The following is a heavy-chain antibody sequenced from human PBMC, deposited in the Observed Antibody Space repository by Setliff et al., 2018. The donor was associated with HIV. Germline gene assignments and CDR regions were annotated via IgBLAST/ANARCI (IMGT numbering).Heavy chain of an antibody. CDR1: GFPFSAYA. Sequence: PGESLKISCEASGFPFSAYAFSWVRQAPGKGLEWVSTSGNGGIIVYTDSVKGRFTMSRDDSKNTLFLVLTSLRPEDTAVYYCAKQVSGYFDYWGQGALVTVSS. CDR2: SGNGGII. CDR3: AKQVSGYFDY. J-gene: IGHJ4*02. D-gene: IGHD3-10*01. V-gene: IGHV3-23*01.